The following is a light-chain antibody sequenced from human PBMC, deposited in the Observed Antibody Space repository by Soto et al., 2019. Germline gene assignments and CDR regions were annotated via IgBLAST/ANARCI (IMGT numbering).Light chain of an antibody. J-gene: IGLJ3*02. Sequence: QSVLTQPPSVSAAPGQKVTISCSGTSSNIGRNYVSWYQQLPGTAPKLLIYDNNVRPSGIPDRFSGSKSGTSAALAITGLQTGDEADYYCGTWDSSLSAVVFGGGTKLTVL. CDR2: DNN. V-gene: IGLV1-51*01. CDR1: SSNIGRNY. CDR3: GTWDSSLSAVV.